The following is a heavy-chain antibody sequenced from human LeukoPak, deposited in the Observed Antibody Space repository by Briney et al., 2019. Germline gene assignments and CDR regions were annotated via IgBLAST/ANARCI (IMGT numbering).Heavy chain of an antibody. Sequence: ASVKVSCKASGYTFTGYYMHWVRQAPGQGLEWMGWINPNSGGTNYAQKFQGRVTMTRDTSISTAYMELRSLRSDDTAVYYCAREWGMSWFDPWGQGTLVTVSS. CDR1: GYTFTGYY. J-gene: IGHJ5*02. D-gene: IGHD2-8*02. CDR3: AREWGMSWFDP. CDR2: INPNSGGT. V-gene: IGHV1-2*02.